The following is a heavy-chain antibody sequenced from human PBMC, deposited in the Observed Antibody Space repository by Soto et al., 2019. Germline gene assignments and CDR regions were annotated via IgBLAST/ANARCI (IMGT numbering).Heavy chain of an antibody. CDR2: IHSDGSST. D-gene: IGHD1-26*01. CDR3: ARGDRGALDL. Sequence: EVQLVESGGGLVRPGGSLRLSCAASGFTFSYYCMHWDRQAPGKGLVWVSRIHSDGSSTTYADFVKGRFIISRDNARNTVDLQMNSVRVADTAVYYCARGDRGALDLWGQGTVVTVSS. CDR1: GFTFSYYC. J-gene: IGHJ3*01. V-gene: IGHV3-74*01.